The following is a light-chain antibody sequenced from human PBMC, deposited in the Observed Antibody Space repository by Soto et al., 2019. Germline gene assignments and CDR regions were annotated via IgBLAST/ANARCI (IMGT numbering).Light chain of an antibody. CDR3: QQYNSWPPFT. CDR2: AAA. Sequence: EIVMTQSPATLSVSPGDGATLSCRASQSVSTNFAWYRQTPGQAPRLLIYAAATSATAIPARFSGSGSGTEFTLTISSLQAEDFAVYYCQQYNSWPPFTFGGGTKVDI. V-gene: IGKV3D-15*01. J-gene: IGKJ4*01. CDR1: QSVSTN.